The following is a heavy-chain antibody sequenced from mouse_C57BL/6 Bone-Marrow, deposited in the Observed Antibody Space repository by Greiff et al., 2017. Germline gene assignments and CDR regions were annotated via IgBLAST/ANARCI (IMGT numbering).Heavy chain of an antibody. CDR3: TSLTTGRWYFDV. CDR1: GYTFTSYW. CDR2: IYPGNSDT. Sequence: EVQVVESGTVLARPGASVKMSCKTSGYTFTSYWMHWVKQRPGQGLEWIGAIYPGNSDTSYNQKFKGKAKLTAVTSASTAYMELSSLTNEDSAVYYCTSLTTGRWYFDVWGTGTTVTVSS. V-gene: IGHV1-5*01. D-gene: IGHD1-1*01. J-gene: IGHJ1*03.